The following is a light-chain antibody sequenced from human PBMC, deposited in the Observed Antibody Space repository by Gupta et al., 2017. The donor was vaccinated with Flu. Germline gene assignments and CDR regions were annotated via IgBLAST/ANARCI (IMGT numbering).Light chain of an antibody. CDR3: QQYKRESGT. J-gene: IGKJ1*01. CDR1: QSIGTW. V-gene: IGKV1-5*03. Sequence: PATLSASVGDRVTIPCRASQSIGTWLAWSQQRPGKAPQGLIYKASSLESRVPSRFSGSGSGTEFTLTISSLKPDDFATYYCQQYKRESGTCGQGTKVEIK. CDR2: KAS.